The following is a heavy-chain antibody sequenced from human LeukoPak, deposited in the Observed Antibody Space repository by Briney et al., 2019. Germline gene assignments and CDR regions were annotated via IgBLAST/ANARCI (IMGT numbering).Heavy chain of an antibody. CDR3: AKPIGLGIVGAHFDY. CDR1: GFTFSSYA. Sequence: GGSLRLSCAASGFTFSSYAMSWVRQAPGKGLEWVSTISGEGGTTYYVDSVKGRFTISRDNSKITLYLQMNSLRAEDTAVYYCAKPIGLGIVGAHFDYWGQGTLVTVSS. V-gene: IGHV3-23*01. D-gene: IGHD1-26*01. CDR2: ISGEGGTT. J-gene: IGHJ4*02.